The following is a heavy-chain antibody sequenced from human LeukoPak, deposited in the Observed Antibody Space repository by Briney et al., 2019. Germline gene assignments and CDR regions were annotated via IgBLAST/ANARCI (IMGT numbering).Heavy chain of an antibody. CDR1: GYSSTSYW. D-gene: IGHD5-12*01. J-gene: IGHJ4*02. Sequence: GESLKFSCKGSGYSSTSYWFGWVSQMPGKGLEWMGIIYPGDSGTRYSPSFQGQVTISADKSISTAYLQWSSLKASDTAMYYCARHGGLRPTERYFDYWGQGTLVTVSS. CDR3: ARHGGLRPTERYFDY. CDR2: IYPGDSGT. V-gene: IGHV5-51*01.